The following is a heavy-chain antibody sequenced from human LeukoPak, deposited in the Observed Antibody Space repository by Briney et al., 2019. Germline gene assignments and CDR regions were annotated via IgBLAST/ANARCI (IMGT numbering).Heavy chain of an antibody. CDR3: ARGTTMVRGDSEFDY. CDR2: IIPIFGTA. D-gene: IGHD3-10*01. Sequence: GSSVKVSCKASGGTFSSYAISWVRQAPGQGLEWMGRIIPIFGTANYAQKFQGRVTITTDESTSTAYMELSSLRSEDTAAYYCARGTTMVRGDSEFDYWGQGTLVTVSS. V-gene: IGHV1-69*05. CDR1: GGTFSSYA. J-gene: IGHJ4*02.